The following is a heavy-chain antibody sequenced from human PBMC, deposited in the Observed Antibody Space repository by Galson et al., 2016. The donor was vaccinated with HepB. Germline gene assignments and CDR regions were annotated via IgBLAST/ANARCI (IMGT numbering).Heavy chain of an antibody. D-gene: IGHD3-10*01. CDR2: ISSDANNK. J-gene: IGHJ4*02. V-gene: IGHV3-30*18. Sequence: SLRLSCAASGFIFSNFGMHWVRQAPGKGLEWVAVISSDANNKYYEDSVKGRFTISRDNSKNTLYLQLNSLRGDDTAVYYCAKATYSGTYFESWGQGTLVTVSS. CDR3: AKATYSGTYFES. CDR1: GFIFSNFG.